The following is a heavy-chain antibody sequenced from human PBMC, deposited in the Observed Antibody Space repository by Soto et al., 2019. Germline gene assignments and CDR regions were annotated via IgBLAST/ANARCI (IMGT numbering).Heavy chain of an antibody. V-gene: IGHV4-4*02. J-gene: IGHJ3*02. Sequence: SETLSLSCAVSSVSLSSGNWWGWGRQPPGKGLEWIGEIYHSGSTNYNPSLKSRVTISVDKSKNQFSLKLSSVTAADTAVYYCARSEQQLFHDAFDIWGQGTMVTVSS. CDR2: IYHSGST. CDR1: SVSLSSGNW. CDR3: ARSEQQLFHDAFDI. D-gene: IGHD6-13*01.